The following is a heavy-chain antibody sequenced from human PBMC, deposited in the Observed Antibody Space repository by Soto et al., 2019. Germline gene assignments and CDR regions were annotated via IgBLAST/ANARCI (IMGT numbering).Heavy chain of an antibody. Sequence: RVSPRLSFAASEFTFSSYAMHWVRQAPGKGLEWVAVISYDGSNKYYADSVKGRFTISRDNSKNTLYLQMNSLRAEDTAVYYCARDWRPSNLYSSSWYKPGGLDPCGQGTLVTGSS. CDR1: EFTFSSYA. V-gene: IGHV3-30-3*01. J-gene: IGHJ5*02. CDR3: ARDWRPSNLYSSSWYKPGGLDP. CDR2: ISYDGSNK. D-gene: IGHD6-13*01.